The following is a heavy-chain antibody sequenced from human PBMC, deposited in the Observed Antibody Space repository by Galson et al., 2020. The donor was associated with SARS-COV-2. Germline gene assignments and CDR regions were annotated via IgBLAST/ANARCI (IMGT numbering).Heavy chain of an antibody. D-gene: IGHD3-10*01. V-gene: IGHV4-4*07. CDR2: FYSGNT. J-gene: IGHJ4*02. CDR3: ARGVLPLDY. Sequence: WIGRFYSGNTNYNPSVKSRVTMSVDTTKNQFSLKLRSVTAADTAVYYCARGVLPLDYWGQGTLVTVSS.